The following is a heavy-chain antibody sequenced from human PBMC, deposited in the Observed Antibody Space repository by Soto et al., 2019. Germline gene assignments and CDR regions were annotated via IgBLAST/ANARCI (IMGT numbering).Heavy chain of an antibody. J-gene: IGHJ4*02. CDR1: GGSISSYY. CDR2: IYYSGST. D-gene: IGHD2-2*01. CDR3: ARGIRFGSVPAAFAPFDY. Sequence: SETLSLTCTVSGGSISSYYWSWIRQPPGKGLEWIGYIYYSGSTNYNPSLKSRVTISVDTSKNQFSLKLSSVTAADTAVYYCARGIRFGSVPAAFAPFDYWGQGTLVTVSS. V-gene: IGHV4-59*01.